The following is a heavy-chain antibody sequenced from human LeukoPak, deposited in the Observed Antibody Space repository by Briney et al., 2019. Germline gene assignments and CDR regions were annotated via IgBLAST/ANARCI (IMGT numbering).Heavy chain of an antibody. V-gene: IGHV4-34*01. Sequence: SETLSLTCAVYGGSLNGHYWSWIRQPPGKGLEWIGEGSDSGGTKFNPSLWGRVTISADTSKNQFSLKLSSVTAADTAVYYCAKNGQSGFSFDPWGQGTLVTVSS. CDR3: AKNGQSGFSFDP. CDR1: GGSLNGHY. CDR2: GSDSGGT. D-gene: IGHD2-8*01. J-gene: IGHJ5*02.